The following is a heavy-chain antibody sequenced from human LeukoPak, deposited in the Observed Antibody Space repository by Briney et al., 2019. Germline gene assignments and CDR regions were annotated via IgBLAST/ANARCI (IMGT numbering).Heavy chain of an antibody. CDR1: GYTFTSYD. CDR2: MNPNSGNT. V-gene: IGHV1-8*01. D-gene: IGHD2-2*01. Sequence: ASVKVSCKASGYTFTSYDINWVRQATGQGLEWMGWMNPNSGNTGYAQKFQGRVTMTRNTSISTAYMELSSLRSEDTAVYYCARGVRLYCSATRCYPGWVDPWGQGTLVTVSS. CDR3: ARGVRLYCSATRCYPGWVDP. J-gene: IGHJ5*02.